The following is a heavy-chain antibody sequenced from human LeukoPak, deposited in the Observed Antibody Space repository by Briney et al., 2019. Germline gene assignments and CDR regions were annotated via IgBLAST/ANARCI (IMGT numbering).Heavy chain of an antibody. CDR2: ISAYNGNT. J-gene: IGHJ4*02. CDR1: GYSFTNYA. D-gene: IGHD5-18*01. CDR3: ARDPRYSYGKTFDY. Sequence: GASVKVSCKASGYSFTNYAFNWVRQAPGQGLEWMGWISAYNGNTNYGQNFQGRATMATDTSTSTVYMELRSLRSDDTAVYYCARDPRYSYGKTFDYWGQGTLVTVSS. V-gene: IGHV1-18*01.